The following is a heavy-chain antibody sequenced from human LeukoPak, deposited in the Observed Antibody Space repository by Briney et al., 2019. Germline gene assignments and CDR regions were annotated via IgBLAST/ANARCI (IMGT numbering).Heavy chain of an antibody. D-gene: IGHD6-13*01. J-gene: IGHJ4*02. CDR3: AKRRRSAATGTPNFDY. CDR1: AFTFSDYA. Sequence: GGSLRLSCAASAFTFSDYAMSWVRQPPGKGPQWVSTISASGGSTYYADSVKGRFTISRDNAKSTLYLEMNSLRAEDAAIYYCAKRRRSAATGTPNFDYWGQGTLVTVSS. CDR2: ISASGGST. V-gene: IGHV3-23*01.